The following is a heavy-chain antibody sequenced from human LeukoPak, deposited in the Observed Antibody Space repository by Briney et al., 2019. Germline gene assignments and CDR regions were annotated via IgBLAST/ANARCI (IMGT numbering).Heavy chain of an antibody. CDR1: GGSISSSSYY. D-gene: IGHD3-22*01. CDR3: ARGVVITGLDY. Sequence: SETLSLTCTVSGGSISSSSYYWGWIRQPPGKGLEWIGSIYYSGSTYYNPSLKSRVTISVDTSKNQFSLNLSSVTAADTAVYYCARGVVITGLDYWGQGTLVTVSS. V-gene: IGHV4-39*07. J-gene: IGHJ4*02. CDR2: IYYSGST.